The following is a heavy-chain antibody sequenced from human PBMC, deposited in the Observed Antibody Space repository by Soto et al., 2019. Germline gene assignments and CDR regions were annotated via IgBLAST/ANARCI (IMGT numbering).Heavy chain of an antibody. V-gene: IGHV1-18*01. Sequence: QVQLVQSGAEVKKPGASVKVSCKASGYTFTSYGISWVRQAPGQGLEWMGWISAYNGNTNYAQKLQGRVTMTTDTSTSTADMELRSLRSDATAVYYCAREGGATGTKTLADYWGQGTLVTVSS. CDR3: AREGGATGTKTLADY. CDR2: ISAYNGNT. CDR1: GYTFTSYG. D-gene: IGHD1-1*01. J-gene: IGHJ4*02.